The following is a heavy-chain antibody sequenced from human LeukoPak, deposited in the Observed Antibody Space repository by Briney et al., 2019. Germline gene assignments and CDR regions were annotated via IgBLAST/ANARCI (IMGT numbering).Heavy chain of an antibody. CDR2: ISYIGST. V-gene: IGHV4-59*01. CDR3: ARDLITVTKGFDI. D-gene: IGHD4-17*01. J-gene: IGHJ3*02. CDR1: GGSISSYY. Sequence: SETLSLTCTVSGGSISSYYWSWIRQPPGKGLEWIGYISYIGSTNYNPSLKSRVTISIDTSKNQFSLRLRSVTAADTAVYYCARDLITVTKGFDIWGQGTMVSVSS.